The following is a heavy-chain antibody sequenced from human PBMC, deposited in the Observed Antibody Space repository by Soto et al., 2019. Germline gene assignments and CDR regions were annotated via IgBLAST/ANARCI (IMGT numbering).Heavy chain of an antibody. CDR2: IYWDDDK. CDR1: GFSLSTPGMD. CDR3: AHRRDYDYAYV. V-gene: IGHV2-5*02. J-gene: IGHJ6*02. D-gene: IGHD4-17*01. Sequence: SGPTLVNPTQTLTLTCTFSGFSLSTPGMDVGWIRQPPGKALEWLALIYWDDDKRYSPSLKSRLTITKDTSKNQVVLTMTSMDPVDTGTYYCAHRRDYDYAYVWGQGTTVTVSS.